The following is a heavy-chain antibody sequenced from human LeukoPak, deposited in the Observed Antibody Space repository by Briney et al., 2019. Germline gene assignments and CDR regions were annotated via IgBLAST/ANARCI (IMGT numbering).Heavy chain of an antibody. CDR2: IIPILGIA. D-gene: IGHD3/OR15-3a*01. Sequence: APVKVSCKASGGTFSSYAISWVRQAPGQGLEWMGRIIPILGIANYAQKFQGRVTITADKSTSTAYMELSSLRSEDTAVYYCASEVEGSVGLDYWGQGTLVTVSS. CDR3: ASEVEGSVGLDY. V-gene: IGHV1-69*04. J-gene: IGHJ4*02. CDR1: GGTFSSYA.